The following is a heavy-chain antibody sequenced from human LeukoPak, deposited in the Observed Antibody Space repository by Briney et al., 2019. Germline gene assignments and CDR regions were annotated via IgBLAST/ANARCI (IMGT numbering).Heavy chain of an antibody. CDR3: ARGEKSGWVFYYGSGSYGSHLFDP. Sequence: SETLSLTCAVYGGSFSGYYWSWIRQPPGKGLEWIGEINHSGSTNYNPSLKSRVTISVDTSKNQFSLKLSSVTAADTAVYYCARGEKSGWVFYYGSGSYGSHLFDPWGQGTLVTVSS. CDR1: GGSFSGYY. J-gene: IGHJ5*02. CDR2: INHSGST. V-gene: IGHV4-34*01. D-gene: IGHD3-10*01.